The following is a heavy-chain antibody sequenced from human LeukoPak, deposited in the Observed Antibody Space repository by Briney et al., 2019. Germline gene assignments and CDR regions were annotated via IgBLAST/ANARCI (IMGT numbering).Heavy chain of an antibody. CDR3: TTVPITYGDYPNFDY. D-gene: IGHD4-17*01. CDR2: IKSKTDGGTT. CDR1: GFTFSNAW. J-gene: IGHJ4*02. V-gene: IGHV3-15*01. Sequence: GGSLRLSCAASGFTFSNAWMSWVRQAPGKGLEWVGRIKSKTDGGTTDYAAPVKGRFTISRDDSKNTLYLQMNSLKTEDTAVYYFTTVPITYGDYPNFDYWGQGTLVTVSS.